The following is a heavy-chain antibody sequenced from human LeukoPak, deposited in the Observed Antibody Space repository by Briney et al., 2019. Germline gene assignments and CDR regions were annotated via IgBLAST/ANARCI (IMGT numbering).Heavy chain of an antibody. CDR3: ARHGRGITMVRGVISDY. J-gene: IGHJ4*02. D-gene: IGHD3-10*01. V-gene: IGHV5-51*01. Sequence: GESLKISCKGSGYSFTSYWIGWVRQMPGKGLEWMGIIYPGDPDTRYSPSIQGQVTISADKSISTAYLQWSSLKASDTAMYYCARHGRGITMVRGVISDYWGQGTLVTVSS. CDR2: IYPGDPDT. CDR1: GYSFTSYW.